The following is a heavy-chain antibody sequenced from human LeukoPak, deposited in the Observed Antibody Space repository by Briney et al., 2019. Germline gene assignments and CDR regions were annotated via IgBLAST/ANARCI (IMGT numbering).Heavy chain of an antibody. D-gene: IGHD6-13*01. J-gene: IGHJ5*02. V-gene: IGHV3-30*04. Sequence: PGRSLRLSCEASGFTFSIYAVHWVRQAPGKGLEWVAMISPDGTEKYYADSVRGRFTISRDNSKNTLSLQMNRLRAEDTAVYYCAKDLRIAAAGTPYNCFDPWGQGTLVTVSS. CDR3: AKDLRIAAAGTPYNCFDP. CDR1: GFTFSIYA. CDR2: ISPDGTEK.